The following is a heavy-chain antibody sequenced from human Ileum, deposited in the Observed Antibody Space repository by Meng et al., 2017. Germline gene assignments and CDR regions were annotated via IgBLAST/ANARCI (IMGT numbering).Heavy chain of an antibody. CDR2: INSDGRST. CDR1: GFTFSNYW. Sequence: GESLKISCAASGFTFSNYWMHWVRQAPGKGLVWVSRINSDGRSTSHADSVKGRFTISRDNAKNTLYLQMNSLRDEDTAVYYCARARSWYSYDAFDIWGQGTMVTFSS. V-gene: IGHV3-74*01. CDR3: ARARSWYSYDAFDI. D-gene: IGHD6-13*01. J-gene: IGHJ3*02.